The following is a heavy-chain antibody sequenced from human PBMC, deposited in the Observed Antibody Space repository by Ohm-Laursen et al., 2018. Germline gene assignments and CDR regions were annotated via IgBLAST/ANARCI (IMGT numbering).Heavy chain of an antibody. V-gene: IGHV4-59*01. D-gene: IGHD2-2*02. CDR2: IYYSGST. J-gene: IGHJ3*02. CDR3: AREGQDCSSTSCYTRGAFDI. Sequence: GTLSLTCAVSGGSISSYYWSWIRQPPGKGLEWIGNIYYSGSTNYNPSLKSRVTISVDTSKNQFSLKLSSVTAADTAVYYCAREGQDCSSTSCYTRGAFDIWGQGTMVTVSS. CDR1: GGSISSYY.